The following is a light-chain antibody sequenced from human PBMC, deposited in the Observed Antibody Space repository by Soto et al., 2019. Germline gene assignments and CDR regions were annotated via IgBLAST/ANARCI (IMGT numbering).Light chain of an antibody. Sequence: ITLTQSPATLSLSPGERATLSCRASQSVGSYLAWYQQKPGQAPRLIIHDASSRATGIPARFSGSGSGTDFTLTISSLEPEDFAVYYCQQRSNWPPTFGQGTRLEIK. CDR2: DAS. J-gene: IGKJ5*01. CDR3: QQRSNWPPT. V-gene: IGKV3-11*01. CDR1: QSVGSY.